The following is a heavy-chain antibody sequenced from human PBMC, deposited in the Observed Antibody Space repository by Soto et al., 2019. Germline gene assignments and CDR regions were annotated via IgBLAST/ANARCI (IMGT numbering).Heavy chain of an antibody. CDR1: GFTFSSYA. CDR3: VKVREYYDSSGYYAFDI. V-gene: IGHV3-64D*09. Sequence: GGSLRLSCSASGFTFSSYAMHWVRQAPGKGLEYVSAISSNGGSTYYADAVKGRFTISRDNAKNTLYLQMSSLRAEDTAEYYCVKVREYYDSSGYYAFDIWGQGTMVTVSS. D-gene: IGHD3-22*01. CDR2: ISSNGGST. J-gene: IGHJ3*02.